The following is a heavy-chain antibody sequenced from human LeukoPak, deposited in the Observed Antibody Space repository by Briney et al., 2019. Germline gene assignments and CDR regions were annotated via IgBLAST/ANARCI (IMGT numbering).Heavy chain of an antibody. V-gene: IGHV3-30*02. D-gene: IGHD2-15*01. CDR1: GFIFSSFG. CDR3: AKQMVERPHYYYMDV. Sequence: GGSLRLSCAASGFIFSSFGVHWVRQAPGKGLEWVAFIQDDESNKFYADSVKGRFTISRDNSKNTLFLQMNSLRPEDTALYYCAKQMVERPHYYYMDVWGKGTTVTVSS. CDR2: IQDDESNK. J-gene: IGHJ6*03.